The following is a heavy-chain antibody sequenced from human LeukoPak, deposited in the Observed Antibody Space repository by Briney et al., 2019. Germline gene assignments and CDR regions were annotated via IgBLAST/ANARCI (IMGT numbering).Heavy chain of an antibody. V-gene: IGHV1-18*01. D-gene: IGHD2-2*01. CDR1: GYTFTSYG. CDR2: ISAYNGNT. Sequence: GASVKVSGKASGYTFTSYGISWVRQAPGQGLEWMGWISAYNGNTNYAQKLQGRVTMTTDTSTSTAYMELRSLRSDDTAVYYCARDKTELDIVVVPAARHNWFDPWGQGTLVTVSS. CDR3: ARDKTELDIVVVPAARHNWFDP. J-gene: IGHJ5*02.